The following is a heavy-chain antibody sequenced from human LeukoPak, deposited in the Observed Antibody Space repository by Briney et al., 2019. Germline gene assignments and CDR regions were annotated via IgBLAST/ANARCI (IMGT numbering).Heavy chain of an antibody. Sequence: SETLSLTCAVSGGSISSGGYSWSWIRQPPGKGLEWIGHIYHSGSTYYNPSLKSRVTISVDRSKNQFSLKLSSVTAADTAVYYCARVRYYDSSGYPRTGWYFDLWGRGTLVTVSS. D-gene: IGHD3-22*01. J-gene: IGHJ2*01. CDR3: ARVRYYDSSGYPRTGWYFDL. CDR2: IYHSGST. CDR1: GGSISSGGYS. V-gene: IGHV4-30-2*01.